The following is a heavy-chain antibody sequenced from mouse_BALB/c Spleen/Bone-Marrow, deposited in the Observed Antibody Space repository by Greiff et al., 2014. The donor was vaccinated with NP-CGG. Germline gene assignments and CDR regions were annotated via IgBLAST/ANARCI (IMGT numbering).Heavy chain of an antibody. D-gene: IGHD1-1*01. Sequence: VHLVESGPGLVAPSQSLSITCTVSGFSLISYGVHWVRQPPGKGLGWLGVIWAGGSTNYNSALMSRLSISKDNSKSQVFLKMNSLQTDVTTMYYCARSSSPYYYAMDYWGQGTSVTVSS. CDR2: IWAGGST. V-gene: IGHV2-9*02. CDR3: ARSSSPYYYAMDY. CDR1: GFSLISYG. J-gene: IGHJ4*01.